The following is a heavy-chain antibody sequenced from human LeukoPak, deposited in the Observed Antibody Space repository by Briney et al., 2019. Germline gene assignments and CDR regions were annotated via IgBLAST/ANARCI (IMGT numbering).Heavy chain of an antibody. Sequence: SETLSLTCTVSGGSISSSNYYWGWIRQPPGKGLEWIGYIYYSGSTNYNPSLKSRVTISVDTSKNQFSLKLSSVTAADTAVYYCARGAPHYDFWSGYSYYFDYWGQGTLVTVSS. D-gene: IGHD3-3*01. CDR3: ARGAPHYDFWSGYSYYFDY. J-gene: IGHJ4*02. V-gene: IGHV4-61*05. CDR1: GGSISSSNYY. CDR2: IYYSGST.